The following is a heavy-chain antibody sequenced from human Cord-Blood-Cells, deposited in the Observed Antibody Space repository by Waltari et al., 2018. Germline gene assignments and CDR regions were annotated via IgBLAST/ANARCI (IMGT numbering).Heavy chain of an antibody. D-gene: IGHD6-13*01. CDR1: GGTFSSYA. V-gene: IGHV1-69*01. CDR2: IIPIFGTA. J-gene: IGHJ4*02. CDR3: ARGGGSSSWYVY. Sequence: QVQLVQSGAEGKTPGSSVKVSCKAAGGTFSSYAISWVRQAPGHGREWMGGIIPIFGTANYAQKSQGRVTITADESMSTAYMELSSLRSEDTAVYYCARGGGSSSWYVYWGQGTLVTVSS.